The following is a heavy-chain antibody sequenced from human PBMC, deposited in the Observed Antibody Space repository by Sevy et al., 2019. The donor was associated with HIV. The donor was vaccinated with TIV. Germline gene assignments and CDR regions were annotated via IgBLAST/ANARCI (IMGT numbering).Heavy chain of an antibody. Sequence: GGSLRLSCTASVFTFGDYCMSWVRQAPGKGLEWISFIKSKAYGGTTGNAASVKGRFTISRDDSKSIAYLQMNNLQTEDTAVYFCTRWSGSQSIFDYWGRGTLVTVSS. CDR2: IKSKAYGGTT. CDR1: VFTFGDYC. CDR3: TRWSGSQSIFDY. D-gene: IGHD1-26*01. V-gene: IGHV3-49*04. J-gene: IGHJ4*02.